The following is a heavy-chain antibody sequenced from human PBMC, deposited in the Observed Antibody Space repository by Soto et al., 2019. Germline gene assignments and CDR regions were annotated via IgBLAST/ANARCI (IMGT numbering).Heavy chain of an antibody. Sequence: QVQLVQSGAEVKKPGASVKVSCRAYGYTFTAYYLYWVRQTPGQGLEWMGGINPDTGGADIAPKFQGKITMTRDTSINTAHMQLPRLTSDDTAVYYCARDPIGGGAPYYFDYWGQGTLVTVSS. CDR3: ARDPIGGGAPYYFDY. D-gene: IGHD3-16*01. CDR2: INPDTGGA. V-gene: IGHV1-2*02. CDR1: GYTFTAYY. J-gene: IGHJ4*02.